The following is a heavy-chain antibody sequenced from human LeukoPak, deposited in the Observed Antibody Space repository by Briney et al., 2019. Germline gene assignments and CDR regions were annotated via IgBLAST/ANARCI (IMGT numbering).Heavy chain of an antibody. D-gene: IGHD3-3*01. CDR3: ARENQNVLRFLEWLSYFDY. CDR2: ISSSSSTI. J-gene: IGHJ4*02. V-gene: IGHV3-48*01. CDR1: GFTFSSYS. Sequence: GGSLRLSCAASGFTFSSYSMNWVRQAPGKGLEWVSYISSSSSTIYYADSVKGRFTISRDNAKNSLYLQMTSLRAEDTAVYYCARENQNVLRFLEWLSYFDYSGQGTLVTVSS.